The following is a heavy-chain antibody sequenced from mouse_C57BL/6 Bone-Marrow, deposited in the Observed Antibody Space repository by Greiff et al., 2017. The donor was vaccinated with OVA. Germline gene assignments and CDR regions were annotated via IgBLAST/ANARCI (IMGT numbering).Heavy chain of an antibody. V-gene: IGHV1-82*01. CDR2: IYPGDGDT. CDR1: GYAFSSSW. Sequence: LVESGPELVKPGASVKISCKASGYAFSSSWMNWVKQRPGKGLEWIGRIYPGDGDTNYNGKFKGKATLTADKSSSTAYMQLSSLTSEDSAVYFCARSIYYYGSSLFDYWGQGTTLTVSS. D-gene: IGHD1-1*01. J-gene: IGHJ2*01. CDR3: ARSIYYYGSSLFDY.